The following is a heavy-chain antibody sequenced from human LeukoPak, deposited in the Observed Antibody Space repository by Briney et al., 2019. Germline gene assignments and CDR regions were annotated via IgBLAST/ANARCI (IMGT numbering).Heavy chain of an antibody. V-gene: IGHV3-30-3*01. CDR2: ISQDGTGK. CDR3: ARADSGYDGSRYYFDY. CDR1: GLTFSNYA. J-gene: IGHJ4*02. Sequence: TGGSWRLSCAASGLTFSNYAFHWFRQAPGKGLKCLTVISQDGTGKWYADYVKGRFTISRDNSENTVYLQMNSLRLEDTAVYYCARADSGYDGSRYYFDYWGQGTLVTVSS. D-gene: IGHD5-12*01.